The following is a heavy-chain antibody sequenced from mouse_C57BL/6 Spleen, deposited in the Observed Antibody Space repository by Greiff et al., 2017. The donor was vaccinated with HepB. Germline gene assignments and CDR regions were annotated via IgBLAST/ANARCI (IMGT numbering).Heavy chain of an antibody. J-gene: IGHJ2*01. CDR3: ARCGYDRYYFDY. V-gene: IGHV1-55*01. CDR2: IYPGSGST. Sequence: QVQLQQPGAELVKPGASVKMSCKASGYTFTSYWITWVKQRPGQGLEWIGDIYPGSGSTNYNEKFKSKATLTVDTSSSTAYMQLSSLTSEDSAVYYCARCGYDRYYFDYWGQGTTLTVSS. D-gene: IGHD2-2*01. CDR1: GYTFTSYW.